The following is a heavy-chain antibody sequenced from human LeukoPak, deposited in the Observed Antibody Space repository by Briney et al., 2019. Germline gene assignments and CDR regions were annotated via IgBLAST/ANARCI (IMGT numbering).Heavy chain of an antibody. D-gene: IGHD2-2*01. CDR2: IYPGDSDT. CDR1: GYSFTSYW. CDR3: ARKEERYCRSISCYAGPH. V-gene: IGHV5-51*01. Sequence: GESLKISCKASGYSFTSYWIGWVRQMPGKGLEWMGIIYPGDSDTRYSPSFQGQVTISADKSISTAYLQWSSLKASDTAIYYCARKEERYCRSISCYAGPHWGQGTLVTGSS. J-gene: IGHJ4*02.